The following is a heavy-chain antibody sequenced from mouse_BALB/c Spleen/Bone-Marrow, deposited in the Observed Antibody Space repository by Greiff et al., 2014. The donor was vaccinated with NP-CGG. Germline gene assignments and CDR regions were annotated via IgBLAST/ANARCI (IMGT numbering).Heavy chain of an antibody. Sequence: DVQLVESGGGLVKPGGSLKLSCAASGFTFSDYYMYWVRQTPEKRLEWVATIGDGGSYTYYPDSVKGRFTISRDNAKNNLYLQMSSLKSEDTAMYYCVLRWFAYWGQGTLVTVSA. CDR1: GFTFSDYY. V-gene: IGHV5-4*02. D-gene: IGHD1-1*01. CDR3: VLRWFAY. CDR2: IGDGGSYT. J-gene: IGHJ3*01.